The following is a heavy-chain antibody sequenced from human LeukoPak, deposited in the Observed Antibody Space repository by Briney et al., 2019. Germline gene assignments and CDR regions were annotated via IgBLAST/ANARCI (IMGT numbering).Heavy chain of an antibody. CDR1: GFAFDEHG. V-gene: IGHV3-20*04. D-gene: IGHD2-2*01. CDR2: INWSGGST. CDR3: ARAPITSPFYFDY. Sequence: GSLRLSCTASGFAFDEHGMSWVRQVPGKGLEWVSGINWSGGSTGYADPLRGRFTISRDNAKNSLYLQMDSLRAEDTALYYCARAPITSPFYFDYWGRGTLVTVSS. J-gene: IGHJ4*02.